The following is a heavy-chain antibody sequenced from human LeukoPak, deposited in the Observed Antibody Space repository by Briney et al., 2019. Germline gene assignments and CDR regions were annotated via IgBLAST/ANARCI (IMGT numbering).Heavy chain of an antibody. CDR3: ARVGYCTNGVCYDAFDI. D-gene: IGHD2-8*01. V-gene: IGHV1-18*01. CDR2: ISAYNGNT. CDR1: GYTFTSYG. J-gene: IGHJ3*02. Sequence: GASVKVSFKASGYTFTSYGISWVRQAPGQGPEWMGWISAYNGNTNYAQKLQGRVTMTTDTSTSTAYMELRSLRSDDTAVYYCARVGYCTNGVCYDAFDIWGQGTMVTVSS.